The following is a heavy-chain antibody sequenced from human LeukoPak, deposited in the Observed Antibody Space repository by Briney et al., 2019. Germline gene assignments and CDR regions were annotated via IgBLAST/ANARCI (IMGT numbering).Heavy chain of an antibody. Sequence: GSSVKVSCKASGGTFSSYAISWVRQAPGQGLEWMGGIIPIFGTPNYAQKFQGRVTNTADESTSTAYMELSSLRSEDTAVYYCARDVEGYCTAGSCYAGGYWGQGTLVTVSS. CDR1: GGTFSSYA. CDR2: IIPIFGTP. D-gene: IGHD2-15*01. J-gene: IGHJ4*02. CDR3: ARDVEGYCTAGSCYAGGY. V-gene: IGHV1-69*01.